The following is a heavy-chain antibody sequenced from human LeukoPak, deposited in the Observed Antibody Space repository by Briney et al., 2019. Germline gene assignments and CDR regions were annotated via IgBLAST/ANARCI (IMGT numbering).Heavy chain of an antibody. Sequence: AGGSLRLSCAASGFTFSSYWMTWVRQAPGKGLEWVANIKQDGSVEYYVDSVKGRFTISRDNAKNSLYLQMNSLRAEDTAVYYCARDGLGSAFDYWGQGTLVTVSS. J-gene: IGHJ4*02. CDR1: GFTFSSYW. V-gene: IGHV3-7*01. D-gene: IGHD3/OR15-3a*01. CDR2: IKQDGSVE. CDR3: ARDGLGSAFDY.